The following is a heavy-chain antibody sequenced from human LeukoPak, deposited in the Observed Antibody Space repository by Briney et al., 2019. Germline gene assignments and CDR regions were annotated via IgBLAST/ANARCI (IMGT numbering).Heavy chain of an antibody. J-gene: IGHJ4*02. CDR1: AFTASRNY. CDR2: IYCSGST. Sequence: VVSLRLTCATSAFTASRNYRSQLRQAPGMGLECVCIIYCSGSTSSTAFLNGRFTTSKDNTKTTLYLPINSLRAADTAGYYCAGGNNGGSSWGFDYWGEGTLVTVS. D-gene: IGHD1-26*01. V-gene: IGHV3-53*01. CDR3: AGGNNGGSSWGFDY.